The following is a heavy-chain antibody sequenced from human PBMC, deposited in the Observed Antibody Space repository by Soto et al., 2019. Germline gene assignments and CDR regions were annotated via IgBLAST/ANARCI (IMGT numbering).Heavy chain of an antibody. Sequence: QVQLVESGGGVVQPGRSLRLSCAASGFTFSSYGMHWVRQAPGKGLEWVAVISYDGSNKYYADSVKGRFTISRDNSKNTLDLQMNSLRAEDTAVYYCAKELLYYYGMDVWGQGTTVTVSS. D-gene: IGHD1-26*01. CDR3: AKELLYYYGMDV. CDR2: ISYDGSNK. CDR1: GFTFSSYG. V-gene: IGHV3-30*18. J-gene: IGHJ6*02.